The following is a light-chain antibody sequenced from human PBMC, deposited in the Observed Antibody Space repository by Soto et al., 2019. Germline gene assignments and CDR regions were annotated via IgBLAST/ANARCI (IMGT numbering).Light chain of an antibody. CDR3: SAWAHTLGGFYG. CDR2: STN. J-gene: IGLJ1*01. V-gene: IGLV1-47*02. CDR1: NSNIGSNY. Sequence: QSVLTQPPSVSEAPGLGVTISCSGSNSNIGSNYVYWYQQLPGAAPKPLIYSTNQRSSGVPGQFSAFKSGTSASLSISALCPGDEAYYDCSAWAHTLGGFYGFVTGTKLTAL.